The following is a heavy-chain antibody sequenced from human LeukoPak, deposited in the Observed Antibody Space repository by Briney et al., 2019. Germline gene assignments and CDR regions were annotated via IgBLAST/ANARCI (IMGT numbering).Heavy chain of an antibody. D-gene: IGHD2-2*01. Sequence: GASVKVSCKASGGTFSSYAISWVRQAPGQGLEWMGEIIPIFGTANYAQKFQGRVTITADKSTSTAYMELSSLRSEDTAVYYCARDFYCSSTSCYPRAPFHYYMDVWGKGTTVTVSS. CDR2: IIPIFGTA. J-gene: IGHJ6*03. CDR1: GGTFSSYA. V-gene: IGHV1-69*06. CDR3: ARDFYCSSTSCYPRAPFHYYMDV.